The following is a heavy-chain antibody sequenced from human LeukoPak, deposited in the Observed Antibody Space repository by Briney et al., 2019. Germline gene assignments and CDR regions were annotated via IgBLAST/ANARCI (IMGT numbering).Heavy chain of an antibody. D-gene: IGHD3-22*01. J-gene: IGHJ4*02. CDR2: IFGSGGST. CDR3: AKRGYYDSGALRAPFEY. Sequence: SGGSLRLSCAASGFTFSSYVMSWVRQAAGKGLEWVSGIFGSGGSTHYADSVKGRFTISRDSSKNTLYLQMNSLRAEDTAIYYCAKRGYYDSGALRAPFEYWGQGTLVTVSS. CDR1: GFTFSSYV. V-gene: IGHV3-23*01.